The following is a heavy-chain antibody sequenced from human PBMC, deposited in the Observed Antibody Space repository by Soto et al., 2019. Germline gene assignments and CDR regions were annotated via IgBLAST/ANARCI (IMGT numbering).Heavy chain of an antibody. V-gene: IGHV1-69*02. CDR2: IIPILGIA. CDR1: GGTFSSYT. Sequence: QVQLVQSGAEVKKPGSSVKVSCKASGGTFSSYTISWVRQAPGQGLEWMGRIIPILGIANYAQKFQGRVTMTADKSTRKAYMELSSLRSEDTAVYYCARVNYYGSGSYYQPVYGMDVWGQGTTVTVSS. CDR3: ARVNYYGSGSYYQPVYGMDV. D-gene: IGHD3-10*01. J-gene: IGHJ6*02.